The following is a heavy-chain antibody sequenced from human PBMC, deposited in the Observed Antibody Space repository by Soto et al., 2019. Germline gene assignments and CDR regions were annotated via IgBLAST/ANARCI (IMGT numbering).Heavy chain of an antibody. CDR2: IYYSATT. D-gene: IGHD3-10*01. CDR3: ARGFRGVYFDF. V-gene: IGHV4-30-4*01. CDR1: GGSISSGDYY. Sequence: SETLSLTCTVSGGSISSGDYYWSWIRQPPGKGLEWIGYIYYSATTYYNPSLKSRLTISIDTSKNQFSLKLSSVTAADTAMYFCARGFRGVYFDFWGQGTLVT. J-gene: IGHJ4*02.